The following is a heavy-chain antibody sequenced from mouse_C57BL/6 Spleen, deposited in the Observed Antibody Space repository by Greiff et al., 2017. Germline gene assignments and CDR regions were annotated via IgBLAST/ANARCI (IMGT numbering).Heavy chain of an antibody. CDR1: GYTFTSYW. CDR3: ARDTTVVTLYWYYDV. V-gene: IGHV1-62-3*01. D-gene: IGHD1-1*01. CDR2: IDPNSGGT. Sequence: QVQLQQPGAELVKPGASVKLSCKASGYTFTSYWMHWVKQRPGRGLEWIGRIDPNSGGTKYNEKFKSKATLTVDKPSSTTYMQISSRTSEDSAVYYCARDTTVVTLYWYYDVWGTGTTVTVSS. J-gene: IGHJ1*03.